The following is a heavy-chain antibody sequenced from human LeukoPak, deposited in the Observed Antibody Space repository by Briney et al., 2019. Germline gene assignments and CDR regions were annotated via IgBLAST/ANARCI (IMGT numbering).Heavy chain of an antibody. CDR3: ARDGAAHVPQAFDI. D-gene: IGHD2-15*01. J-gene: IGHJ3*02. V-gene: IGHV3-30-3*01. CDR2: ISYDGSNK. CDR1: GFTFSSYA. Sequence: GGSLRLSCAASGFTFSSYAMHWVRQAPGKGLEWVAVISYDGSNKYYADSVKGRFTISRDNSKNTLYLQMNSLRAEDTAVYYCARDGAAHVPQAFDIWGQGTMVTVSS.